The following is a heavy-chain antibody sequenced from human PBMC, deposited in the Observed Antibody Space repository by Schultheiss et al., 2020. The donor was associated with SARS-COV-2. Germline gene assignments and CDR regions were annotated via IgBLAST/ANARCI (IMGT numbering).Heavy chain of an antibody. V-gene: IGHV3-66*03. Sequence: GESLKISCAASGFTVSSNYMSWVRQAPGKGLEWVSVIYSCGSTYYADSVKGRFTISRDNSKNTLYLQMNSLRAEDTAVYYCARAGGSYYYYGMDVWGQGTTVTVSS. D-gene: IGHD3-16*01. J-gene: IGHJ6*02. CDR3: ARAGGSYYYYGMDV. CDR1: GFTVSSNY. CDR2: IYSCGST.